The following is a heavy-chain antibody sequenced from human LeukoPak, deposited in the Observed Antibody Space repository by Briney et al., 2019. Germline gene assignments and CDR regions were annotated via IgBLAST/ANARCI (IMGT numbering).Heavy chain of an antibody. CDR1: GGSISSYY. J-gene: IGHJ4*02. CDR3: ARVRAKSALGYSSSWYRKKYYFDY. CDR2: IYYSGST. V-gene: IGHV4-59*12. D-gene: IGHD6-13*01. Sequence: KTSETLSLTCTVSGGSISSYYWSWIRQPPGKGLEWIGYIYYSGSTNYNPSLKSRVTISVDTSKNQFSLKLSSVTAADTAVYYCARVRAKSALGYSSSWYRKKYYFDYWGQGTLVTVSS.